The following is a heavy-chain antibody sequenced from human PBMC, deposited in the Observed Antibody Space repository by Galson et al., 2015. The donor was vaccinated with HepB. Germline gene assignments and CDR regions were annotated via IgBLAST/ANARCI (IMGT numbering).Heavy chain of an antibody. CDR2: IYSGGST. J-gene: IGHJ4*02. Sequence: SLRLSCAASGFTVSSNYMSWVRQAPGKGLEWVSVIYSGGSTYYADSVKGRFTISRDNSKNTLYLQMNSLRAEDTAVYYCAREGGGSSWPRAIHFDYWGQGTLVTVSS. V-gene: IGHV3-66*01. D-gene: IGHD6-13*01. CDR1: GFTVSSNY. CDR3: AREGGGSSWPRAIHFDY.